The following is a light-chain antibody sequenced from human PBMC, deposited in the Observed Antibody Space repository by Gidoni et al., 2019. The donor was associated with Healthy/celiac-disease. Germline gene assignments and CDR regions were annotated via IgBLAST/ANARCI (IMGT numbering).Light chain of an antibody. J-gene: IGKJ1*01. CDR2: DAS. Sequence: EIVLTQSPATLSLSPGETATLSCRASQSVSSYLAWYHQKPGQAPRLLIYDASNRATGIPARFSGSGSGTDFTLTISSLEPEDFAVYYCQQRSNWSWTFGQGTKVEIK. CDR1: QSVSSY. CDR3: QQRSNWSWT. V-gene: IGKV3-11*01.